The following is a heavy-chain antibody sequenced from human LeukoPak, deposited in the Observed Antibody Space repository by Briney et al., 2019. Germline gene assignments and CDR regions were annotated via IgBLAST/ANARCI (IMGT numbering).Heavy chain of an antibody. D-gene: IGHD3-16*02. Sequence: ASVKVSCKASGYNFITYGISWVRQAPGQGLEWMGWISGYNGNTNYAQKLQGRVTMTRDTSTSTAYMELRRLGSDDTAVYYCAKAPYDYVWGSYRFEASYFDYWGQGTLVTVSS. CDR2: ISGYNGNT. CDR3: AKAPYDYVWGSYRFEASYFDY. V-gene: IGHV1-18*01. CDR1: GYNFITYG. J-gene: IGHJ4*02.